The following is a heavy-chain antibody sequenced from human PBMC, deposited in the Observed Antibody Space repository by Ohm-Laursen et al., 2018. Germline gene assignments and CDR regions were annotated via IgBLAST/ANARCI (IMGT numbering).Heavy chain of an antibody. CDR3: AREDTAMATPGMDV. D-gene: IGHD5-18*01. V-gene: IGHV3-74*03. CDR1: GFTFSSYA. CDR2: IKSDGTT. J-gene: IGHJ6*02. Sequence: SLRLSCSASGFTFSSYAMNWVRQPPGEGLVWVSRIKSDGTTMYADFVRGRFTLSRDNERNTLDLQMNGLTVEDTAVYYCAREDTAMATPGMDVWGQGTTVTVSS.